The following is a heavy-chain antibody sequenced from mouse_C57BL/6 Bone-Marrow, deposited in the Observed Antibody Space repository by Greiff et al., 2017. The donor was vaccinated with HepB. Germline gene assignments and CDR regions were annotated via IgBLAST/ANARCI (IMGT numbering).Heavy chain of an antibody. CDR2: ISSGSSAI. CDR3: ARQDPFYYAMDY. V-gene: IGHV5-17*02. CDR1: GFTFSSFG. J-gene: IGHJ4*01. Sequence: EVQGVESGGGLVQPGGSRKLSCAASGFTFSSFGIHWVRQAPEKGLEWVAYISSGSSAIYYADTVKGRFTISRDNPKNTLFLQMTSLRSEDTAMSYGARQDPFYYAMDYWGQGTSVTVSS.